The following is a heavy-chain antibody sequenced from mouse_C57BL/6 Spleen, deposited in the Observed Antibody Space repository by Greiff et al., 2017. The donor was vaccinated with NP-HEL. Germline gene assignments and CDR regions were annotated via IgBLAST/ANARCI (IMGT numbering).Heavy chain of an antibody. CDR3: ATSGGITTVVAPGYFDV. CDR2: IYPGDGDT. J-gene: IGHJ1*03. D-gene: IGHD1-1*01. CDR1: GYAFSSSW. Sequence: VQLQQSGPELVKPGASVKISCKASGYAFSSSWMNWVKQRPGKGLEWIGRIYPGDGDTNYNGKFKGKATLTADKSSSTAYMQLSSLTSGDSAVYFCATSGGITTVVAPGYFDVWGTGTTVTVSS. V-gene: IGHV1-82*01.